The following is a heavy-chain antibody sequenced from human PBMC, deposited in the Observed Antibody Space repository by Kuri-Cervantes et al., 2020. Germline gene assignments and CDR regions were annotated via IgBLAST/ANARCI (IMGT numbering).Heavy chain of an antibody. CDR2: IYSGGST. J-gene: IGHJ4*02. D-gene: IGHD6-6*01. V-gene: IGHV3-53*05. CDR3: AREGEYSSSSGFDY. CDR1: GFTVSSY. Sequence: GGSLRLSCAASGFTVSSYMTWVRQAPGKGLEWVSVIYSGGSTYYADSVKGRFTISRDNSKNTLSLQMNSLRAEDTAVYYCAREGEYSSSSGFDYWGQGTLVTVSS.